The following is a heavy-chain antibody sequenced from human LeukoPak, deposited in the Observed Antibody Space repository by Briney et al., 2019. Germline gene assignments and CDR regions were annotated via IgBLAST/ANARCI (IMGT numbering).Heavy chain of an antibody. V-gene: IGHV3-48*02. CDR2: ISSSSSTI. J-gene: IGHJ4*02. Sequence: QPGGSLRLSCAASGFTFSSHSMNWVRQAPGKGLEWVSYISSSSSTIYYADSVKGRFTISRDNAKNSLYLQMNSLRDEDTAVYYCAREIFYASGGYAFDYWGQGTLVTVSS. CDR1: GFTFSSHS. CDR3: AREIFYASGGYAFDY. D-gene: IGHD3-22*01.